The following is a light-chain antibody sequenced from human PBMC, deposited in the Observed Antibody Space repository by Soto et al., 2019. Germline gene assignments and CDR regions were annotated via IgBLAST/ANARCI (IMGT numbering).Light chain of an antibody. CDR2: EVT. CDR1: TTDVGGYIY. J-gene: IGLJ2*01. Sequence: QSALTQPASVSGSPGQSITLSCTGTTTDVGGYIYVSWYQQHPGKAPKLLIYEVTNRPSGVSDRFSGSRSGNTASLTISGLQTEDEADYYCSSYTSSSRIVFGGGTKLTVL. CDR3: SSYTSSSRIV. V-gene: IGLV2-14*01.